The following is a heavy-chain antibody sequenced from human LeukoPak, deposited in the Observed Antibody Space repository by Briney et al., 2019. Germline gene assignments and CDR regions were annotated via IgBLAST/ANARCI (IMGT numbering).Heavy chain of an antibody. D-gene: IGHD3-22*01. CDR1: GGSISSGGYY. J-gene: IGHJ4*02. Sequence: SQTLSLTCTVSGGSISSGGYYWSWIRQHPGKGLEWIGYIYYSGSTYYNPSLKCRVTISVDTSKNQFSLKLSSVTAADTAVYYCARDGGDSSGYPFDYWGQGTLVTVSS. CDR3: ARDGGDSSGYPFDY. V-gene: IGHV4-31*03. CDR2: IYYSGST.